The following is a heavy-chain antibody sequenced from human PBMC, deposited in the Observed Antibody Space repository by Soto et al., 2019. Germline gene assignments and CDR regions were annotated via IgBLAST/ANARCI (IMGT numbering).Heavy chain of an antibody. Sequence: QMQLQESGPGRVKPSETLSLTCAVSSASIISEQRWTWVRQPPGKGLEWIGEIHHSGNTKSNPSLKSRVTMSVDKSKNQFSLNLKSLTAADTAVYYCARSFGWYAIDQWSQGTLVTVSS. CDR3: ARSFGWYAIDQ. CDR2: IHHSGNT. J-gene: IGHJ4*02. D-gene: IGHD6-19*01. CDR1: SASIISEQR. V-gene: IGHV4-4*02.